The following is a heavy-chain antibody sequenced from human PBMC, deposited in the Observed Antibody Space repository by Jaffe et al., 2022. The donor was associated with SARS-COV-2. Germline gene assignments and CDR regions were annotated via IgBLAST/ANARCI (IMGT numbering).Heavy chain of an antibody. CDR1: GFTFSSYA. J-gene: IGHJ4*02. CDR3: ARDGGEPWGGKAFDY. V-gene: IGHV3-30-3*01. D-gene: IGHD3-10*01. CDR2: ISYDGSNK. Sequence: QVQLVESGGGVVQPGRSLRLSCAASGFTFSSYAMHWVRQAPGKGLEWVAVISYDGSNKYYADSVKGRFTISRDNSKNTLYLQMNSLRAEDTAVYYCARDGGEPWGGKAFDYWGQGTLVTVSS.